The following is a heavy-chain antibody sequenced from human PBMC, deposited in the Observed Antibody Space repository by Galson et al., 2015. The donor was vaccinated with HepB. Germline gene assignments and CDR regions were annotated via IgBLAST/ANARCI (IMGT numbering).Heavy chain of an antibody. D-gene: IGHD4-23*01. CDR1: GGTFSSYT. Sequence: SVKVSCKASGGTFSSYTISWVRQAPGQGLEWMGRIIPILGIANYAQKFQGRVTITADKSTSTAYMELSSLRSEDTAVYYCASHYGGNWFDPWGQGTLVTVSS. J-gene: IGHJ5*02. V-gene: IGHV1-69*02. CDR2: IIPILGIA. CDR3: ASHYGGNWFDP.